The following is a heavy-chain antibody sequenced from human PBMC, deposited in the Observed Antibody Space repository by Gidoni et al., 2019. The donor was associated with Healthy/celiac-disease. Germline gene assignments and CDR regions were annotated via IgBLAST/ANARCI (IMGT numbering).Heavy chain of an antibody. CDR2: IYYSGST. CDR1: GGSISSSSYY. D-gene: IGHD3-10*01. V-gene: IGHV4-39*07. J-gene: IGHJ4*02. CDR3: ARDGGNLKHSRFGGPRRSYFDY. Sequence: QLQLQESGPGLVKPSETLSLTCTVSGGSISSSSYYWGWIRQPPGKGLEWIGSIYYSGSTYYNPSLKSRVTISVDTSKNQFSLKLSSVTAADTAVYYCARDGGNLKHSRFGGPRRSYFDYWGQGTLVTVSS.